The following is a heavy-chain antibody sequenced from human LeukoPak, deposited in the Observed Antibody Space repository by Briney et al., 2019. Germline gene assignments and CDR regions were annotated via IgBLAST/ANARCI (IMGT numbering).Heavy chain of an antibody. CDR2: IYTSGNT. J-gene: IGHJ4*02. Sequence: SETLSLTCTVSGGSIINYYWTWIRQPAGKGLEWIGRIYTSGNTNYNPSLNSRVTMSVDTSKNQFSLKLNSVTAADTAVYYCARSPPYGSGSFDYWGQGTLVTVSS. V-gene: IGHV4-4*07. CDR1: GGSIINYY. CDR3: ARSPPYGSGSFDY. D-gene: IGHD3-10*01.